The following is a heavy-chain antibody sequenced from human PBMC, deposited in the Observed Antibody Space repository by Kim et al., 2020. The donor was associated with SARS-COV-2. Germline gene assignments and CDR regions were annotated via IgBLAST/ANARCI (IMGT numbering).Heavy chain of an antibody. CDR3: TRSEGRGSWHQFDY. Sequence: SETLSLTCTVSSDTISSYYWSWIRQLPGKGLEWLGYIYYSGSSDYNPSLKSRVTISWDTSKNQVSLDVTSVSAADTAVYSFTRSEGRGSWHQFDYWGQG. CDR2: IYYSGSS. J-gene: IGHJ4*02. V-gene: IGHV4-59*01. CDR1: SDTISSYY. D-gene: IGHD6-13*01.